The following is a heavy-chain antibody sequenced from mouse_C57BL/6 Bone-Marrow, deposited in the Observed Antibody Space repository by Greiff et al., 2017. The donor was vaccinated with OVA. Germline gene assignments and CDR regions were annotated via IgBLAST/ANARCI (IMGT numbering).Heavy chain of an antibody. CDR3: ARSSYDGSSSFAY. J-gene: IGHJ3*01. D-gene: IGHD1-1*01. CDR1: GYTFTSYW. Sequence: QVQLQQPGAELVRPGSSVKLSCKASGYTFTSYWMDWVKQRPGQGLEWIGNIYPSDSETHYNQKFKDKATLTVDKSSSTAYMQLSSLTSEDSAVYYCARSSYDGSSSFAYWGQGTLVTVSA. V-gene: IGHV1-61*01. CDR2: IYPSDSET.